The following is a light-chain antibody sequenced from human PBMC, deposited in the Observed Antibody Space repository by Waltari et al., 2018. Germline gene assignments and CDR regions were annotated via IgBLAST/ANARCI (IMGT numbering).Light chain of an antibody. Sequence: DIVMTQTPLSLRVTLGEPASISCRSSQSLLDSEDGNTYLEWYLQKPGQSPQLLIYEVSNRASGVPDRFSGSGSDTDFTLKISRVEAEDVGVFYCMQAVEFPWTFGQGTKVEIK. V-gene: IGKV2-40*01. CDR3: MQAVEFPWT. J-gene: IGKJ1*01. CDR2: EVS. CDR1: QSLLDSEDGNTY.